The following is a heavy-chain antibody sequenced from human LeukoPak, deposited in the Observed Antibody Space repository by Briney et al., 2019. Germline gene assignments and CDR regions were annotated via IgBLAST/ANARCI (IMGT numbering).Heavy chain of an antibody. D-gene: IGHD1-14*01. CDR2: IYYSGST. CDR3: ARGGNPYEASTH. Sequence: SETLSLTCTVSGGSISSYYWSWIRQPPVKELEWIGYIYYSGSTNYNPSLKSRVTISVDTSKNQFSLKLSSVTAADTAVYYCARGGNPYEASTHWGQGTLVTVSS. V-gene: IGHV4-59*12. CDR1: GGSISSYY. J-gene: IGHJ4*02.